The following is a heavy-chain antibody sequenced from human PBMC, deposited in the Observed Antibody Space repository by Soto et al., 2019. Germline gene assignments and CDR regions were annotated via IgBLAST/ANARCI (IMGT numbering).Heavy chain of an antibody. V-gene: IGHV4-34*01. CDR2: INHSGST. Sequence: SETLSLTCAVYGGSFSGYYRSWIRQPPGKGLEWIGEINHSGSTNYNPSLKRPVTRSVDTSKNHCALKLSTVTAADTAVYYSASGRRSSCSYRFDYWGQGTLVTVSS. CDR3: ASGRRSSCSYRFDY. J-gene: IGHJ4*02. D-gene: IGHD6-13*01. CDR1: GGSFSGYY.